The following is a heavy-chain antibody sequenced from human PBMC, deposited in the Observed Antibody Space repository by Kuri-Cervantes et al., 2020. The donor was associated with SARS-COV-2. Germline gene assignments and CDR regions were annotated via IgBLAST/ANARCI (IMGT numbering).Heavy chain of an antibody. D-gene: IGHD6-13*01. CDR3: AKGVAAVGTAGGTYYYHGMDV. V-gene: IGHV3-23*01. J-gene: IGHJ6*02. CDR1: GFTFSSYV. CDR2: ISARGGGT. Sequence: ETLSLTCAASGFTFSSYVMSWVRQAPGKGLEWVSGISARGGGTYYGDSVKGRCTISRDNSKNILYLQMHSLRAEDTAIYYCAKGVAAVGTAGGTYYYHGMDVWGQGTTVTVSS.